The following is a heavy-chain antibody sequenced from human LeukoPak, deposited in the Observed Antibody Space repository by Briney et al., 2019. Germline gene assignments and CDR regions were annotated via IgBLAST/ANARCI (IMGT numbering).Heavy chain of an antibody. V-gene: IGHV3-74*01. Sequence: PGGSLRLSCAASGFTFSSYWMHWVRQAPGKGLVWVSRINSDGSSTIYADSVKGRFTISRDNAKNSLYLQMNSLRAEDTAVYYCARDPRTGYHGAFDIWGHGTMVTVSS. CDR2: INSDGSST. CDR1: GFTFSSYW. D-gene: IGHD3/OR15-3a*01. J-gene: IGHJ3*02. CDR3: ARDPRTGYHGAFDI.